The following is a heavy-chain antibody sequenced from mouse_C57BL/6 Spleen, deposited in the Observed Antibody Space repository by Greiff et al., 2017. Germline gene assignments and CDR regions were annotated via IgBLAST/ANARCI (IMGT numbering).Heavy chain of an antibody. CDR3: ARIYDSLYYYAMDY. CDR1: GFNIQNTY. Sequence: VQLKQSVAELVRPGASVKLSCTASGFNIQNTYLHWVKQRPEQGLEWIGRLDPANGHTKYAPKFQGKDTITADTYSNTAYLQLSSLTSEDTAIYYCARIYDSLYYYAMDYWGQGTSVTVSS. D-gene: IGHD2-4*01. V-gene: IGHV14-3*01. J-gene: IGHJ4*01. CDR2: LDPANGHT.